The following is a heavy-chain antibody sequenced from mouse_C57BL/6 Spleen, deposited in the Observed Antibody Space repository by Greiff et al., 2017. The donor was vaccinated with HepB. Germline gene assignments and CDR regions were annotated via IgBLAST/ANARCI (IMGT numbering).Heavy chain of an antibody. CDR1: GYTFTSYW. V-gene: IGHV1-55*01. J-gene: IGHJ4*01. CDR2: IYPGSGST. CDR3: ARWKLPYYAMDY. Sequence: VKLQQPGAELVKPGASVKMSCKASGYTFTSYWITWVKQRPGQGLEWIGDIYPGSGSTNYNEKFKSKATLTVDTSSSTAYMQLSSLTSEDSAVYYCARWKLPYYAMDYWGQGTSVTVSS.